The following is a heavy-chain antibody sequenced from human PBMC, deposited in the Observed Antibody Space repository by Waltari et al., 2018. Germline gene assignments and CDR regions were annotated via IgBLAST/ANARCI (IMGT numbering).Heavy chain of an antibody. J-gene: IGHJ5*02. V-gene: IGHV3-23*04. CDR2: VSGSGDNT. D-gene: IGHD1-26*01. CDR1: GFTFSTYA. CDR3: AKDPQWDKPLGS. Sequence: DVQLVESGGGLVQPGGSLRLSCAASGFTFSTYAMSWVRQAPGKGLEWVSAVSGSGDNTYYADSVKGRFTISRDNSKNTLYLQMNSLRAEDTAVYHCAKDPQWDKPLGSWGQGTLVTVSS.